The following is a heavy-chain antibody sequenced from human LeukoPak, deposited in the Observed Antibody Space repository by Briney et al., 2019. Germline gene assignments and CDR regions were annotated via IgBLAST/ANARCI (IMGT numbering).Heavy chain of an antibody. D-gene: IGHD3-22*01. CDR2: INHSGST. Sequence: SETLSLTCAVYGGSFSGYYWSWIRQPPGKGLEWIGEINHSGSTNYNPSLKSRVTISVDTSKNQFSLKLSSVTAADTAVYYCARGCSYYTSGYYETAYYFDYWGQRNLVTVAS. J-gene: IGHJ4*02. V-gene: IGHV4-34*01. CDR1: GGSFSGYY. CDR3: ARGCSYYTSGYYETAYYFDY.